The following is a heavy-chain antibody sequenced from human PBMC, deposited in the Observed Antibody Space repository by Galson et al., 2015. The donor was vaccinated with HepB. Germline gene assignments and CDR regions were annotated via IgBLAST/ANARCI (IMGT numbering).Heavy chain of an antibody. Sequence: SVKVSCKASGYTFSGYDMMWVRQATGLGLEWMGWMNPRSDYTGYAEKFQGRVIMTGDSSISTAYMELTSLTLEDTGVYYCVRGLDPDYWGQGTLVTVSS. J-gene: IGHJ4*02. V-gene: IGHV1-8*01. CDR2: MNPRSDYT. CDR1: GYTFSGYD. CDR3: VRGLDPDY.